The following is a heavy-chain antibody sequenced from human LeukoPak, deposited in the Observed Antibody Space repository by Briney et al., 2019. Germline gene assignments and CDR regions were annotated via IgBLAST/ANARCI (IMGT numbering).Heavy chain of an antibody. CDR3: ARVWYYDSSGHPSGLS. CDR1: GASITSGNYY. J-gene: IGHJ5*02. CDR2: VYSGGNT. D-gene: IGHD3-22*01. V-gene: IGHV4-39*07. Sequence: SETLSLTCAVSGASITSGNYYWGWVRQSPGKGLEWIGNVYSGGNTYYNASHKSRVAMYIDTSKNQFFLKLNSVTAADTAVYYCARVWYYDSSGHPSGLSWGQGTLVIVSS.